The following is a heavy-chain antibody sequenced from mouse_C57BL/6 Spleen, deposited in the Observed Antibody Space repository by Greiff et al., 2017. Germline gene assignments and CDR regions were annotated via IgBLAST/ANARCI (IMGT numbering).Heavy chain of an antibody. V-gene: IGHV1-26*01. CDR3: ARRAMDY. J-gene: IGHJ4*01. Sequence: EVQLQQSGPELVKPGASVKISCKASGYTFTDYYMNWVKQSPGKSLEWIGDINPNNGGTSYNQKFKGEDTLTVDKSSSTAYMELRSLTSEDSAVYYCARRAMDYWGQGTSVTVSS. CDR1: GYTFTDYY. CDR2: INPNNGGT.